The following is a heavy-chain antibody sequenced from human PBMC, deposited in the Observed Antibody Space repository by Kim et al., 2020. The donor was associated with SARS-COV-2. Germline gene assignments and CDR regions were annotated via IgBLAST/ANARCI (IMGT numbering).Heavy chain of an antibody. CDR1: GYTFTSYD. Sequence: ASVKVSCEASGYTFTSYDINWVRQATGQGLEWLGWMNPNSGNTGYAQKFQGRVTMTRNTSISTAYMELSSLRSEDTAVYYCARGLFYYGSGSAYYFDYWGQGTLVTVSS. D-gene: IGHD3-10*01. CDR3: ARGLFYYGSGSAYYFDY. J-gene: IGHJ4*02. V-gene: IGHV1-8*01. CDR2: MNPNSGNT.